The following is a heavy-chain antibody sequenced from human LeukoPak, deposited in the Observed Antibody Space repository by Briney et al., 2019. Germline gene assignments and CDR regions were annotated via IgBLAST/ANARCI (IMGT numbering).Heavy chain of an antibody. CDR1: GFTFDDYA. J-gene: IGHJ3*02. Sequence: PGRSLRLSCAAPGFTFDDYAMHWVRQAPGKGLEWVSGISWNSGSIGYADSVKGRFTTSRDNAKNSLYLQMNSLRAEDMALYYCASQKLGYCSGGSCYGDAFDIWGQGTMVTVSS. CDR2: ISWNSGSI. V-gene: IGHV3-9*03. D-gene: IGHD2-15*01. CDR3: ASQKLGYCSGGSCYGDAFDI.